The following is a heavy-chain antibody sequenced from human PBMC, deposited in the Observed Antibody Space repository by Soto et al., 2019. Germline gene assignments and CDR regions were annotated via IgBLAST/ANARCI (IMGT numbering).Heavy chain of an antibody. CDR2: ISYDGSNK. D-gene: IGHD6-13*01. J-gene: IGHJ6*02. CDR1: GFTFSSYA. Sequence: QVQLVESGGGVVQPGRSLRLSCAASGFTFSSYAMHWVRPAPGKGLEWVAVISYDGSNKYYADSVKGRFTISRDNSKNTLYLQMNSLRAEDTAVYYCARDRDSSPRGGMDVWGQGTTVTVSS. V-gene: IGHV3-30-3*01. CDR3: ARDRDSSPRGGMDV.